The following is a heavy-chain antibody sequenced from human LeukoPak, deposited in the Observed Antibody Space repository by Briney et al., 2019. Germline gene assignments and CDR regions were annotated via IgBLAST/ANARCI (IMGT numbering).Heavy chain of an antibody. V-gene: IGHV1-18*01. CDR1: GYTFTSYG. CDR3: ARVTMVRGVIIRNDAFDI. J-gene: IGHJ3*02. Sequence: ASVKVSCKASGYTFTSYGISWVRQAPGQGLEWMGWISAYNGNTNYAQKLQGRVTMTTDTSTSTAYMELRSLRSDDTAVYYCARVTMVRGVIIRNDAFDIWGQGTMGTVSS. D-gene: IGHD3-10*01. CDR2: ISAYNGNT.